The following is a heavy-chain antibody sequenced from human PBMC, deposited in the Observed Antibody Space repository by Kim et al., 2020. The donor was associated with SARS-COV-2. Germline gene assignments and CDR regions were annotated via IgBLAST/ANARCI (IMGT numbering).Heavy chain of an antibody. Sequence: ASVKVSCEASGYTFTTYGITWVRQAPGQGLEWMGWISAYNGNTNYAQNVQGRVTMTTHTSTSTAYMELRSLRYDDTAVYYCAGCPVSSLTTVTTGYFDFWGQGTLVTVSS. CDR3: AGCPVSSLTTVTTGYFDF. CDR2: ISAYNGNT. CDR1: GYTFTTYG. J-gene: IGHJ4*02. D-gene: IGHD4-17*01. V-gene: IGHV1-18*01.